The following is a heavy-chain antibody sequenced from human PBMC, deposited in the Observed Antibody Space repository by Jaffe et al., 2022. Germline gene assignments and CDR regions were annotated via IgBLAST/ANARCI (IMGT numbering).Heavy chain of an antibody. Sequence: QVTLRESGPALVKPTQTLTLTCTFSGFSLSTSGMCVSWVRQPPGKALEWLALIDWDDDKYYSTSLKTRLTISKDTSKNQVVLTMTNMDPVDTATYYCARIRIPQSYGSGSYYTFDYWGQGTLVTVSS. D-gene: IGHD3-10*01. CDR2: IDWDDDK. J-gene: IGHJ4*02. CDR3: ARIRIPQSYGSGSYYTFDY. CDR1: GFSLSTSGMC. V-gene: IGHV2-70*20.